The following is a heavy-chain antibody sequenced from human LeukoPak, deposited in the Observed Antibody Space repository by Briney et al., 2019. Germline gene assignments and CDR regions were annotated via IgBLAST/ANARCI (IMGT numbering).Heavy chain of an antibody. CDR2: ICGDGGST. V-gene: IGHV3-43*02. CDR3: AKDIEGQQLVLGYFDY. CDR1: GFTFDDYA. Sequence: GGSLRLSCAASGFTFDDYAMHWVRQAPGKGLEWVSLICGDGGSTYYADSVKGRFTISRDNSKNSLYLQMNSLRTEDTALYYCAKDIEGQQLVLGYFDYWGQGTLVTVSS. D-gene: IGHD6-13*01. J-gene: IGHJ4*02.